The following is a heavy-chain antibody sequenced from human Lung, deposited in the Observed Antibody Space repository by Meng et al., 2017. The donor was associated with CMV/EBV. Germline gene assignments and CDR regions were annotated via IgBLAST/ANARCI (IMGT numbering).Heavy chain of an antibody. CDR2: ICYSGST. J-gene: IGHJ5*02. V-gene: IGHV4-39*07. CDR1: GGSISSSSYY. Sequence: SETLSLXXTVSGGSISSSSYYWGWIRQPPGKGLEWTGSICYSGSTYYNPSLKSRVTISVDTSKNQYSLKLSAVTAADTAVYYCPRGEGYQLLLSGPWGQGXLVTVSS. D-gene: IGHD2-2*01. CDR3: PRGEGYQLLLSGP.